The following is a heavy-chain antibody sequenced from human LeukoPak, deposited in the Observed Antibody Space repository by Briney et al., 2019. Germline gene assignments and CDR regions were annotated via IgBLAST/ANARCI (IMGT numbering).Heavy chain of an antibody. J-gene: IGHJ4*02. CDR1: GGSITSYY. Sequence: SETLSLTCTVSGGSITSYYWNWIRQPPGKGLEWIGEINHSGSTNYNPSLKSRVTISVDTSKNQFSLKLSSVTAADTAVYYCARRTMVRGVIITSYFDYWGQGTLVTVSS. CDR3: ARRTMVRGVIITSYFDY. V-gene: IGHV4-34*01. CDR2: INHSGST. D-gene: IGHD3-10*01.